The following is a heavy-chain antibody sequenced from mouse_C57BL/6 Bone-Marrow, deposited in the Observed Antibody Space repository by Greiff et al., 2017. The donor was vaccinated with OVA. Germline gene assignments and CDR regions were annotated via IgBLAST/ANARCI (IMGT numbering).Heavy chain of an antibody. Sequence: VQLQQSGAELVRPGTSVKMSCKASGYTFTNYWIGWAKQRPGHGLEWIGDIYPGGGYTNYNEKFKGKATLTADKSSSTAYMQFSSLTSEDSAIYYCARGGLRGFDYWGQGTTLTVSS. V-gene: IGHV1-63*01. CDR3: ARGGLRGFDY. CDR2: IYPGGGYT. CDR1: GYTFTNYW. J-gene: IGHJ2*01. D-gene: IGHD3-1*01.